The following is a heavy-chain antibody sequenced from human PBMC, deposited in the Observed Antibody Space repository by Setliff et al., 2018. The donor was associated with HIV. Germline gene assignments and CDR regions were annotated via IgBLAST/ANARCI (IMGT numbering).Heavy chain of an antibody. J-gene: IGHJ6*02. D-gene: IGHD3-10*01. V-gene: IGHV2-26*01. Sequence: SGPTLVNPTGTLTLTCTVSGFSLSNGRMGVSWIRQPPGTALEWLANIFSNDEKSYSTSLRSRLTISKDTSKSQVVLGLSNMDPVDTATYYCARLWFGAPGTDFYYYGMDVWGQGTTVTVSS. CDR3: ARLWFGAPGTDFYYYGMDV. CDR1: GFSLSNGRMG. CDR2: IFSNDEK.